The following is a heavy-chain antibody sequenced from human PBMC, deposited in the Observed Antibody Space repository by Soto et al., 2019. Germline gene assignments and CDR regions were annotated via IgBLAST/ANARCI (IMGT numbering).Heavy chain of an antibody. D-gene: IGHD6-19*01. CDR1: GFTISSNY. Sequence: GGSLRLSCAASGFTISSNYMSWVRQAPGKGLEWVSVIYSGGSTYYADSVKGRFTISRDNSKNTLYLQMNSLRAEDTAVYYCASQGIAVADALDYWGQGTLVTVSS. CDR3: ASQGIAVADALDY. CDR2: IYSGGST. J-gene: IGHJ4*02. V-gene: IGHV3-53*01.